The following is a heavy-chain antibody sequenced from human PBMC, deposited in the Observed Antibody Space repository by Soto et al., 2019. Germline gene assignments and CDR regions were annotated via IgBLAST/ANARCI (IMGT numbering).Heavy chain of an antibody. J-gene: IGHJ4*02. Sequence: EVQLVESGGGLVKPGGPLNPPFTAPGLTFSSKNINWVPQAPGKGREWVSSIRSSSNYIYYADSMKGRFTISRDNAKNSLYLQMNSLRAEDTAVYYCARENAYGDPNSFDYWGQGTLVTVSS. CDR3: ARENAYGDPNSFDY. V-gene: IGHV3-21*02. D-gene: IGHD4-17*01. CDR2: IRSSSNYI. CDR1: GLTFSSKN.